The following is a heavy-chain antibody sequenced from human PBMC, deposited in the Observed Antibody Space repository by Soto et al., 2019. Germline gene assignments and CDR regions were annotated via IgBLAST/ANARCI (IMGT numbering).Heavy chain of an antibody. CDR2: IYYSGST. V-gene: IGHV4-39*01. Sequence: SETLSLTCTVSGGSISSSSYYWGWIRQPPGKGLEWIGSIYYSGSTYYNPSLKSRVTISVDTSKNQFSLKLSSVTAADTAVYYCARHRSERGIAAAGDNWFDPWGQGTLVTVSS. D-gene: IGHD6-13*01. CDR3: ARHRSERGIAAAGDNWFDP. CDR1: GGSISSSSYY. J-gene: IGHJ5*02.